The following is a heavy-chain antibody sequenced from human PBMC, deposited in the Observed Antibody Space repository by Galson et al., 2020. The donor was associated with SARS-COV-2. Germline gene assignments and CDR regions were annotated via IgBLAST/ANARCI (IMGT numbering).Heavy chain of an antibody. D-gene: IGHD5-12*01. CDR2: IWSDGLHK. Sequence: GGSLRLSCAASGFPFSTYAFHWVRQAPGKGLEWVAVIWSDGLHKYYGDSVKGRFTISRDNSKNTVDLEMDGLRLEDTAVYYCAVSIIVAGGIDYWGQGTQVTVSS. J-gene: IGHJ4*02. CDR1: GFPFSTYA. V-gene: IGHV3-33*01. CDR3: AVSIIVAGGIDY.